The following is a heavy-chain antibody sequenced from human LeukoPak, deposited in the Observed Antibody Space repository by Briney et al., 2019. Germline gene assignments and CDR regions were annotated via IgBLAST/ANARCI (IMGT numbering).Heavy chain of an antibody. CDR2: ISGSGGST. J-gene: IGHJ1*01. D-gene: IGHD6-19*01. CDR3: AKDPQTVYSSGWSGYFQH. Sequence: GGSLRLSCAASGFTFSSYAMSWVRQAPGKGLEWVSAISGSGGSTYYANSVKGRFTISRDNSKNTLYLQMNSLRAEDTAVYYCAKDPQTVYSSGWSGYFQHWGQGTLVTVSS. CDR1: GFTFSSYA. V-gene: IGHV3-23*01.